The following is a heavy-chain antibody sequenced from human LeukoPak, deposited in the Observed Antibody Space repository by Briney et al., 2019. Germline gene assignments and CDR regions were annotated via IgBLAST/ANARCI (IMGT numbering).Heavy chain of an antibody. J-gene: IGHJ4*02. Sequence: GGSLRLSCAASGFTFNTYSMNWVRQAPGKGLEWVSSISDGSTYIYYADSVKGRFTISRDNAKNSLYLQMNSLRADDTAVYYCARADILTGYVYFDYWGQGTLVTVSS. CDR2: ISDGSTYI. D-gene: IGHD3-9*01. CDR1: GFTFNTYS. V-gene: IGHV3-21*01. CDR3: ARADILTGYVYFDY.